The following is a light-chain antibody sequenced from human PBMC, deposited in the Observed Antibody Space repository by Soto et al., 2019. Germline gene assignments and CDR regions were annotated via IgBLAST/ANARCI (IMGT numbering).Light chain of an antibody. J-gene: IGKJ4*01. CDR1: PSISSK. Sequence: EFVLTQSPATLSLSPGERATLSCRASPSISSKLSWYQQKPGQSPTLRIYGGSTRAAGIPDRFSGNGSGTEFTLSISSLQSEDFAVYYCQQYGNWPPVTFGGGTNVEIK. V-gene: IGKV3-15*01. CDR3: QQYGNWPPVT. CDR2: GGS.